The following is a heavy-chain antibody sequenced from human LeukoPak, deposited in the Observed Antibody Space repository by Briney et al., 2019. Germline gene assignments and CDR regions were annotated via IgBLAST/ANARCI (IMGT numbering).Heavy chain of an antibody. Sequence: ASVKVSCTASGHTFTSYGISWVRQAPGQGLEWMGWISAYNGNTNYAQKLQGRVTMTTDTSTSTAYMELRSLRSDDTAVYYCARDNGYIVVVPAAAADDAFDIWGQGTMVTVSS. CDR2: ISAYNGNT. D-gene: IGHD2-2*01. CDR3: ARDNGYIVVVPAAAADDAFDI. CDR1: GHTFTSYG. V-gene: IGHV1-18*01. J-gene: IGHJ3*02.